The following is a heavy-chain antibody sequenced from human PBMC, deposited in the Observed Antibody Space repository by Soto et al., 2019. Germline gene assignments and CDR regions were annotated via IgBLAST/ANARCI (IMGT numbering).Heavy chain of an antibody. CDR1: GGTFSSYA. CDR3: ARTGRGGNYGSGSYYKSFDY. J-gene: IGHJ4*02. CDR2: IIPIFGTA. Sequence: QVQLVQSGAEVKKPGSSVKVSCKASGGTFSSYAISWVRQAPGQGLEWMGGIIPIFGTANYAQKFQGRVTITADKSTSTAYMELSSLRSEDTAVYYCARTGRGGNYGSGSYYKSFDYWGQGTLVTVSS. D-gene: IGHD3-10*01. V-gene: IGHV1-69*06.